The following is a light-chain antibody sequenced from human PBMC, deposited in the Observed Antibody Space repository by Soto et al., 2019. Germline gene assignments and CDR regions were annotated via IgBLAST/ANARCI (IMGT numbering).Light chain of an antibody. CDR1: SSVVGSYNF. CDR2: EVS. J-gene: IGLJ1*01. CDR3: SSYAGSNTHV. V-gene: IGLV2-8*01. Sequence: NQPPSGSRVSGEALTIFCPGTSSVVGSYNFVSWYQQRPGKAPKFVISEVSKRPSGVPDRFSGSKSGNTASLTVSGLQAEDEADYYCSSYAGSNTHVFGTGTKVTVL.